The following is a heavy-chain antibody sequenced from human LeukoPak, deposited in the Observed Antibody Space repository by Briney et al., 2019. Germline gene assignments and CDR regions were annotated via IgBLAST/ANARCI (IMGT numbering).Heavy chain of an antibody. J-gene: IGHJ5*02. CDR3: ARDQGGAILTNDLGWFDP. V-gene: IGHV1-69*05. D-gene: IGHD3-10*01. CDR2: ISPIFGTT. CDR1: GGTFSSYA. Sequence: ASVTVSFKASGGTFSSYAISWVRQPPGQGIEWMGGISPIFGTTNYAQKFQGRGTITTDKSTSTAYLELNSLRSEDTAVYYCARDQGGAILTNDLGWFDPWGQGTLVTVSS.